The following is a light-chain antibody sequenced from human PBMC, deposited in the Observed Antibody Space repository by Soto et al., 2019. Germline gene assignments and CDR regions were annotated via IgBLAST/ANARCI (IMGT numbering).Light chain of an antibody. CDR3: QQYDTYWT. J-gene: IGKJ1*01. Sequence: DIQMTQSPSTLSASVGDRVIITFRASQSIDTWLAWHQQKPGKAPKLLIYDASSLESGVPSRFSGSRSETEFTLTISSLQPDDFATYYCQQYDTYWTFGQGTKVDIK. CDR1: QSIDTW. V-gene: IGKV1-5*01. CDR2: DAS.